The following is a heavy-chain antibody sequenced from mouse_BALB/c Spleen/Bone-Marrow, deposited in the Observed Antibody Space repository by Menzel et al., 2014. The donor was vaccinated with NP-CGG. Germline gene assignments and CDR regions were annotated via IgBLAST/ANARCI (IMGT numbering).Heavy chain of an antibody. D-gene: IGHD4-1*01. CDR3: ARNWVYFDY. J-gene: IGHJ2*01. CDR1: GYTFTSYW. Sequence: VKLMESGAELVKPGAPVKLSCKASGYTFTSYWMNWVKQRPGRGLEWIGRIDPSDSETHYNQKFKDKATLTVDKSSSTAYIQLSSLTSEDSAVYYCARNWVYFDYWGQGTPLTVSS. CDR2: IDPSDSET. V-gene: IGHV1-69*02.